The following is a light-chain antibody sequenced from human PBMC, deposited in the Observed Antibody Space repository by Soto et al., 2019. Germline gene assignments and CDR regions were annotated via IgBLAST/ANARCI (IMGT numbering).Light chain of an antibody. CDR3: QRYNDYQYI. CDR1: QSITTW. J-gene: IGKJ2*01. Sequence: DIPMTQSPSTLSASVGDRVTITCRASQSITTWLVWYQQKPGKAPKLLIYKATNFQSGGPSRFSGSGSGTEFSLTISSLQPDDFATYYCQRYNDYQYIFGQGTRLEIK. V-gene: IGKV1-5*03. CDR2: KAT.